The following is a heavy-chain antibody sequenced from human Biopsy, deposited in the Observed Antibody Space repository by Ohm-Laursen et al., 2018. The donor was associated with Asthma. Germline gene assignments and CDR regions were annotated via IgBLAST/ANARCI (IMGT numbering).Heavy chain of an antibody. Sequence: GSSVKVSCKSSGGTLNNYAINWVRQAPGQGLEWMGGISPIFGSIKYAQKFQDRVTISADVFRNTVHLELSSLRSEDTAVLYCAKARRYYFYCDMEVWGQGTTVTVSS. V-gene: IGHV1-69*01. CDR2: ISPIFGSI. CDR3: AKARRYYFYCDMEV. D-gene: IGHD3-3*01. J-gene: IGHJ6*02. CDR1: GGTLNNYA.